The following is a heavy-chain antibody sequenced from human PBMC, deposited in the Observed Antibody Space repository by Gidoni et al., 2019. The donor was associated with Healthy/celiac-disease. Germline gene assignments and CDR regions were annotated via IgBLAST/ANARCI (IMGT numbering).Heavy chain of an antibody. D-gene: IGHD3-3*01. Sequence: EVQLLESGGALLQPGGPLRRSCAASGSPFSSYEMNLVRQAPGKGLEWVSYISSSGSTIYYADSVKGRFTISRDNAKNSLYLQMNSLRAEDTAVYYCARTEPNLITIFGVGEYYFDYWGQGTLVTVSS. J-gene: IGHJ4*02. CDR3: ARTEPNLITIFGVGEYYFDY. CDR2: ISSSGSTI. CDR1: GSPFSSYE. V-gene: IGHV3-48*03.